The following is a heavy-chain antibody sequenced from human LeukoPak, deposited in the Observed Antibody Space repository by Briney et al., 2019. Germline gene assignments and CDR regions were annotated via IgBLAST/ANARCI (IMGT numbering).Heavy chain of an antibody. CDR1: GFTFDDYA. J-gene: IGHJ4*02. V-gene: IGHV3-9*01. CDR2: ISWNSGSI. CDR3: AKAGANWKGLDY. Sequence: GGSLRLSCAASGFTFDDYAMHWVRQAPGKGLEWVSGISWNSGSIGYADSVKGRFTISRDNAKNSLYLQMNSLRAEDTALYYCAKAGANWKGLDYWGQGTLVTVSS. D-gene: IGHD1-1*01.